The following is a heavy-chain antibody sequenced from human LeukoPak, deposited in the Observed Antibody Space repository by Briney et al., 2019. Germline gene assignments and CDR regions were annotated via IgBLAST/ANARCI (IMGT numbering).Heavy chain of an antibody. CDR3: AKTTPRDYGIRGHFDN. CDR1: GFTFSSSP. V-gene: IGHV3-23*01. J-gene: IGHJ4*02. CDR2: ITESGGGT. D-gene: IGHD4-17*01. Sequence: AGRSLRLSCAASGFTFSSSPMSWVRQAPGKGLEWVSTITESGGGTYYADSVKGRFIISRDSPKNTLSLQLNSLRAEDTAVYYCAKTTPRDYGIRGHFDNWGQGTLVTVSS.